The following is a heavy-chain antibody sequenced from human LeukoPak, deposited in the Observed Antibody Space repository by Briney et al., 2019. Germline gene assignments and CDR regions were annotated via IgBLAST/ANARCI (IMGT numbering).Heavy chain of an antibody. D-gene: IGHD3-10*02. J-gene: IGHJ6*04. CDR3: AELGITMIGGV. CDR2: ISGSGITI. V-gene: IGHV3-48*03. CDR1: GFTFSSYE. Sequence: GGSLRLSCAASGFTFSSYEMNWVRQAPGKGLEGVSYISGSGITIYSAASVKGRFTISRDNPKNSLYLQMNSLRAEDTAVYYCAELGITMIGGVWGKGTTVTISS.